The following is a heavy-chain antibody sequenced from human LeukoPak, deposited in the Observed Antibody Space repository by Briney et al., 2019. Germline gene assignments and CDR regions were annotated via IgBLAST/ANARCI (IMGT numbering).Heavy chain of an antibody. V-gene: IGHV1-2*02. CDR1: GYTFTNYY. Sequence: GASVKVSCKASGYTFTNYYMHWVRQAPGQGLEWMGWINPNTGVSKSAQKFQGRVTMTRDTSISTAYLELSNLRSDDTAVYYCARGIWVGELLSFDHWGQGTLVTVSS. CDR2: INPNTGVS. CDR3: ARGIWVGELLSFDH. J-gene: IGHJ4*02. D-gene: IGHD3-10*01.